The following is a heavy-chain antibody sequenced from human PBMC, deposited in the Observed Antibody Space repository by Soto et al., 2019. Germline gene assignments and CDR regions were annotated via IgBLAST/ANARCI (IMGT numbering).Heavy chain of an antibody. V-gene: IGHV2-26*01. Sequence: QVTLKESGPVLVIPTETLTLTCTVSGFSLNNTRVGVSWIRQPPGKAPEWLAHIFSIDEKSYSTSLRTRLTISKYISKGQVVLIMTNMNPLDTATCFCARIPSYGSTWEYYFYYYGMDVWGPGTTVTVSS. D-gene: IGHD2-15*01. CDR2: IFSIDEK. J-gene: IGHJ6*02. CDR3: ARIPSYGSTWEYYFYYYGMDV. CDR1: GFSLNNTRVG.